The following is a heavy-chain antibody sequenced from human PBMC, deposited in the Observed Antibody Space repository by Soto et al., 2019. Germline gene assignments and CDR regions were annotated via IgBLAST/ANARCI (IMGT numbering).Heavy chain of an antibody. J-gene: IGHJ5*02. CDR2: INSDGSSI. CDR3: ARRGYCGGGSCSALGDP. D-gene: IGHD2-15*01. CDR1: GITLSDYW. V-gene: IGHV3-74*01. Sequence: EVQLVESGGGLVQPGGSLRLSCAASGITLSDYWMHWVRQAPGKGLVWVSRINSDGSSISYADSVKGRFTISRDNDKNIVYLQMNSLGAEDTAMYYCARRGYCGGGSCSALGDPWGQGTLVTVSS.